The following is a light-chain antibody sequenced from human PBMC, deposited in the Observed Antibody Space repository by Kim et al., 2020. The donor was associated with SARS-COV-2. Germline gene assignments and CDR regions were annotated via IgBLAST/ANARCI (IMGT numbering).Light chain of an antibody. CDR3: SSYTSSSTV. V-gene: IGLV2-14*03. Sequence: QSALTQPASVSGSPGQSITISCTGTSSDVGGYNYVPWYQQHPGKAPKLMIYDVSNRPSGVSNRFSGSKSGNTASLTISGLQAEDEADYYCSSYTSSSTVFGGGTQLTVL. CDR1: SSDVGGYNY. J-gene: IGLJ2*01. CDR2: DVS.